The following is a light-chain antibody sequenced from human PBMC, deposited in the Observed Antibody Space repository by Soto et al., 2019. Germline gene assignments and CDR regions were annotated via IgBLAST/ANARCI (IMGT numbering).Light chain of an antibody. CDR1: SSDVGGYNY. J-gene: IGLJ2*01. Sequence: QSALTQPASVSGSPGQTITISCTGPSSDVGGYNYDSWYQQHPGKAPKLMISDDSNRPSGVSNRFSGSKSGNTASLTIAGVQAEDEDEYYCSSYTCGSRPMVFGGGTKLTVL. CDR3: SSYTCGSRPMV. CDR2: DDS. V-gene: IGLV2-14*01.